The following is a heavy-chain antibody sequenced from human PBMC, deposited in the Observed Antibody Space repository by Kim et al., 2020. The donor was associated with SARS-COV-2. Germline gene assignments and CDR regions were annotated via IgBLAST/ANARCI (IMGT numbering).Heavy chain of an antibody. CDR1: GFKFSRYA. V-gene: IGHV3-23*01. CDR2: ISGSGSNT. J-gene: IGHJ6*02. D-gene: IGHD3-22*01. CDR3: AKDRNYYDTSVHFCYYYGMDV. Sequence: GGSLRLSCVASGFKFSRYAMNWVRQAPGMGLQWLSVISGSGSNTNYADPVKGRFTISRDNSKNTLFLQMNSLRAEDTAVYFCAKDRNYYDTSVHFCYYYGMDVWGQGTTVTVSS.